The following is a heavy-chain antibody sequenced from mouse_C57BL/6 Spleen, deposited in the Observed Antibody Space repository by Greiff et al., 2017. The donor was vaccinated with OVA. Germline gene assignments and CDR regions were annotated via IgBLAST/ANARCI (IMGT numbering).Heavy chain of an antibody. D-gene: IGHD2-5*01. CDR2: IDPSDSET. CDR1: GYTFTSYW. J-gene: IGHJ3*01. V-gene: IGHV1-52*01. CDR3: ARDGNYSNYGFAY. Sequence: VQLQQPGAELVRPGSSVKLSCKASGYTFTSYWLHWVKQRPIQGLEWIGNIDPSDSETHYNQKFKDKATLTVDKSSSTAYIQLSSLTSEDSAVYYCARDGNYSNYGFAYWGQGTLVTVSA.